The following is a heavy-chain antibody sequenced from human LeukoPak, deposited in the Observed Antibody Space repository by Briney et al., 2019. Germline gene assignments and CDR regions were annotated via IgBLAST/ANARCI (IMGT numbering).Heavy chain of an antibody. CDR2: ISYDGSKK. J-gene: IGHJ4*02. CDR1: GFTFSSYA. CDR3: ARDLCTTVTNY. D-gene: IGHD4-17*01. Sequence: GRSLRLSCAASGFTFSSYAMHWVRQAPGKGLEWVAVISYDGSKKYYADSVKGRFTISRDNSKNTLYLQMNSLRAEDTAVYYCARDLCTTVTNYWGQGTLVTVSS. V-gene: IGHV3-30-3*01.